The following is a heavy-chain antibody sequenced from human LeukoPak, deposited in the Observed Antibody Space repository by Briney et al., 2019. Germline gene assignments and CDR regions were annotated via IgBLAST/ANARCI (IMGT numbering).Heavy chain of an antibody. J-gene: IGHJ4*02. CDR2: ISSSSSYI. D-gene: IGHD3-16*01. CDR3: ARAGAYHFDN. Sequence: GGSLRLSCVVSGFTVSSNYMSWVRQAPGKGLEWVSSISSSSSYIYYADSVKGRFTISRDNAKNALYLQMDSLRAEDTAVYYCARAGAYHFDNWGQGTLVTVSS. CDR1: GFTVSSNY. V-gene: IGHV3-21*01.